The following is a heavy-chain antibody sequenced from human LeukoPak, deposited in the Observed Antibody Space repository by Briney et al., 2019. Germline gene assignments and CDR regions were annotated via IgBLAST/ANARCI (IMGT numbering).Heavy chain of an antibody. D-gene: IGHD6-19*01. J-gene: IGHJ6*02. CDR2: IYYSGST. CDR1: GGSISSYY. V-gene: IGHV4-59*01. Sequence: SETLSLTCTVSGGSISSYYWSWIRQPPGKGLEWIGYIYYSGSTNYNPSLKSRVTISVDTSKNQFSLKLSSVTAADTAVYYCAAAVAGRDTYYYYGMDVWGQGTTVTVSS. CDR3: AAAVAGRDTYYYYGMDV.